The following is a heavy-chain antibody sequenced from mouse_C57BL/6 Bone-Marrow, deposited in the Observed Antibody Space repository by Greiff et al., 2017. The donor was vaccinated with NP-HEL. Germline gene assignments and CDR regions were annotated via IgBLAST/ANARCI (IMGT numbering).Heavy chain of an antibody. V-gene: IGHV1-64*01. J-gene: IGHJ3*01. D-gene: IGHD3-2*02. CDR3: VVTAQAPWLAY. CDR2: IHPNSGST. Sequence: VQLQQPGAELVKPGASVKLSCKASGYTFPSYWMHWVKQRPGQGLEWIGMIHPNSGSTNYNEKFKSKATLTVDKSSSTAYMQLSSLTSEDSAVYYCVVTAQAPWLAYWGQGTRVTVSA. CDR1: GYTFPSYW.